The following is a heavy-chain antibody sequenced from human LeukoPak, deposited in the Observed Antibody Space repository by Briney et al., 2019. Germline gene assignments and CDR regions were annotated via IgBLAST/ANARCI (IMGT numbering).Heavy chain of an antibody. CDR1: GDSISSGDYY. J-gene: IGHJ6*02. D-gene: IGHD2-2*01. CDR2: IYYSGST. V-gene: IGHV4-30-4*01. CDR3: ARVNQPRRPMDV. Sequence: SQTLSLTCTVSGDSISSGDYYWSWIRQPPGKGLEWIGYIYYSGSTYYNPSLKSRVTISVDTSKNQFSLNLSSVTAADTAVYYCARVNQPRRPMDVWGQGTTVTVYS.